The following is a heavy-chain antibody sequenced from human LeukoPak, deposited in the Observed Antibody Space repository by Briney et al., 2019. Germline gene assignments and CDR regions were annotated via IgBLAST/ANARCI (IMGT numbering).Heavy chain of an antibody. CDR3: ARIFGFGGGYFDY. CDR2: ISYSGTT. CDR1: GVSFSDYY. D-gene: IGHD3-10*01. Sequence: SETLSLTCAVYGVSFSDYYWSWIRQAPGKGLEWIGYISYSGTTNYNPSLKSRLSMSVDTSKNQFSLKLSSVTAADTAVYFCARIFGFGGGYFDYWGQGTLVTVSS. V-gene: IGHV4-59*01. J-gene: IGHJ4*02.